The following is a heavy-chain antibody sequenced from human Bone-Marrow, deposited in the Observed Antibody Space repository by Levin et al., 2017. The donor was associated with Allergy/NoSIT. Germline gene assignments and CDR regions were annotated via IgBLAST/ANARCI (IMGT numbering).Heavy chain of an antibody. CDR3: ACIRSGRYYGLNV. J-gene: IGHJ6*02. CDR1: GTSINNFY. CDR2: ISYGGNT. V-gene: IGHV4-59*01. D-gene: IGHD3-10*01. Sequence: SQTLSLTCTVSGTSINNFYWAWIRQSPGRRLEYIGYISYGGNTDYNPSLKSRVTISEDTSKNQFSLKLTSVTAADTAIYYCACIRSGRYYGLNVWGQGTTVTVSS.